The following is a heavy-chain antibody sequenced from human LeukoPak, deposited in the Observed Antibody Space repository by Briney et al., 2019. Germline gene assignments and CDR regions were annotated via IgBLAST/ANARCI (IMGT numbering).Heavy chain of an antibody. V-gene: IGHV4-59*01. CDR3: ARGDYYDTRGGYFDY. CDR1: GGSISSYY. CDR2: IYYSGST. D-gene: IGHD3-22*01. J-gene: IGHJ4*02. Sequence: SETLSLTCTVSGGSISSYYWSWIRQPPGKGLEWIGYIYYSGSTNYNPSLKSRVTISVDTSKNQFSLKLSSVTAADTAVYYCARGDYYDTRGGYFDYWGQGTLVTVSS.